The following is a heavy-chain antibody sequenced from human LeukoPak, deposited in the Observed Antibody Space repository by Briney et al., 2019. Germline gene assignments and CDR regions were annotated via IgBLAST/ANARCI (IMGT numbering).Heavy chain of an antibody. CDR3: ARRVVATTNNWCDL. J-gene: IGHJ5*02. Sequence: ASVTVSRTASGYTFTSYGISWVRQAPGQGLEWMGWISAYNGNTNYAQKLQGRVTMTTDTSTSTAYMELRSLRSDDTAVYYCARRVVATTNNWCDLWGEGTLVTVS. CDR2: ISAYNGNT. D-gene: IGHD5-12*01. CDR1: GYTFTSYG. V-gene: IGHV1-18*01.